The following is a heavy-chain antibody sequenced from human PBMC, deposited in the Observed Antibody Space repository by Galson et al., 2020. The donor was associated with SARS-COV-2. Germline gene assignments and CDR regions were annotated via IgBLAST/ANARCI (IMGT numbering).Heavy chain of an antibody. CDR3: AKLGYDSSGALKTLDY. CDR2: VSYNGSNR. Sequence: GESLKISCAVSGLTFSSYGMHWVRQAPGKGLEWVAIVSYNGSNRYYADSVKGRFTISRDNSKNTLYLQMNSLRVEDTAVYYCAKLGYDSSGALKTLDYWGQGTLVTVSS. V-gene: IGHV3-30*18. J-gene: IGHJ4*02. CDR1: GLTFSSYG. D-gene: IGHD3-22*01.